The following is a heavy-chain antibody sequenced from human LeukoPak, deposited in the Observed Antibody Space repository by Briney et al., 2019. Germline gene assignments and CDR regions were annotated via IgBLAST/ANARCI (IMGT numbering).Heavy chain of an antibody. CDR2: IYPGDSDT. CDR3: VRVLWTWALNYYYGMDV. CDR1: GYSFSTNW. Sequence: GESLKISCTGSGYSFSTNWIGWVRQMPGKGLEWMGIIYPGDSDTRYSLSFQGQVTISADKSISTAYLQWSSLKASDTAMYYCVRVLWTWALNYYYGMDVWGQGTTVTVSS. J-gene: IGHJ6*02. D-gene: IGHD2-8*02. V-gene: IGHV5-51*01.